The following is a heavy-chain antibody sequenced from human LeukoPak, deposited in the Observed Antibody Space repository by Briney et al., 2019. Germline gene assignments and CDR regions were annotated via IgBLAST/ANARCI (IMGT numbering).Heavy chain of an antibody. Sequence: GGSLRLSRAASGFTFSSYSMNWVRQAPGKGLEWVSSISSSSSYIYYADSVKGRFTISRDNAKNSLYLQVNSLRAEDTAVYYCAREASSSWSYWYFDLWGRGTLVTVSS. V-gene: IGHV3-21*01. CDR2: ISSSSSYI. J-gene: IGHJ2*01. CDR3: AREASSSWSYWYFDL. D-gene: IGHD6-13*01. CDR1: GFTFSSYS.